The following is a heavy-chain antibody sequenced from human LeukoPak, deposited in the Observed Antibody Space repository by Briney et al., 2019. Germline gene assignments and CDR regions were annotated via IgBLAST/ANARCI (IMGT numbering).Heavy chain of an antibody. CDR2: IYYSGST. V-gene: IGHV4-59*01. D-gene: IGHD5-12*01. Sequence: PSETLSLTCTVSGGSISSYYWSWIRQPPGKGLEWIGYIYYSGSTNYNPSLKSRVTISVDTSKNQFSLKLSSVTAADTAVYYCARGDIVLDAFDIWGQGTMVTVSS. CDR3: ARGDIVLDAFDI. CDR1: GGSISSYY. J-gene: IGHJ3*02.